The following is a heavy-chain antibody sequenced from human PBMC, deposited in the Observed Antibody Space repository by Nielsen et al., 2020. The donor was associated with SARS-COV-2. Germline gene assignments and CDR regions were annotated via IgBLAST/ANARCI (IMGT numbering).Heavy chain of an antibody. Sequence: WIRQPPGKGLEWIGYIYYSGSTYYNPSLKSRVTISVDTSKNQFSLKLSSVTAADTAVYYCARDSGGATTLYYYGMDVWGQGTTVTVSS. J-gene: IGHJ6*02. CDR2: IYYSGST. CDR3: ARDSGGATTLYYYGMDV. D-gene: IGHD1-26*01. V-gene: IGHV4-31*02.